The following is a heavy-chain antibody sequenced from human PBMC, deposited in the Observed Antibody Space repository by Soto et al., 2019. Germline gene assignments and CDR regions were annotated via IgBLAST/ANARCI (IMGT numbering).Heavy chain of an antibody. D-gene: IGHD2-2*01. CDR1: GYTFTNYG. CDR2: ISPYNGNT. V-gene: IGHV1-18*01. Sequence: QVQLVQSGDEVKKPGASVKVSFKASGYTFTNYGISWVRQAPGQGLEGMGWISPYNGNTKYPQKLQGRVTMTTDTSTRTSYMELRSLRSDATAVYFCARDGDRCTSTRCSPWPDALFDLWGRGTLVTVSS. CDR3: ARDGDRCTSTRCSPWPDALFDL. J-gene: IGHJ2*01.